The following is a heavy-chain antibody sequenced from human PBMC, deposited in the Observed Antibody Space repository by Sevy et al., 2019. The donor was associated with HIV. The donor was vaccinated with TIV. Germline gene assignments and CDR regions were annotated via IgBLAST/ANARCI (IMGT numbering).Heavy chain of an antibody. CDR2: INQDGSVK. CDR1: GFSLNNYW. CDR3: VGAIAKDGSF. D-gene: IGHD6-13*01. V-gene: IGHV3-7*01. J-gene: IGHJ4*02. Sequence: GGSLRLSCVASGFSLNNYWMNWVRQAPGKGLEWVANINQDGSVKYYVDSVRGHFTISRDNARNLVFLQMSSLRVDDSAVYYCVGAIAKDGSFWGQGTLVTVSS.